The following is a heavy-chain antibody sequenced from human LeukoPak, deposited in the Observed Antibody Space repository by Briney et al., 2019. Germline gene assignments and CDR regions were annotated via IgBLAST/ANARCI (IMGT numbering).Heavy chain of an antibody. D-gene: IGHD3-22*01. J-gene: IGHJ4*02. V-gene: IGHV3-7*01. Sequence: PGGSLRLSCAASGFTFTKYWMTWVRQAPGKGLEWVANIKQDGSERNYVDTVKGRFIISRDNAKNSLYLQMNSLRAEDTAVYYCAKDLAPQTYYYDSSGYYYGFDYWGQGTLVTVSS. CDR1: GFTFTKYW. CDR2: IKQDGSER. CDR3: AKDLAPQTYYYDSSGYYYGFDY.